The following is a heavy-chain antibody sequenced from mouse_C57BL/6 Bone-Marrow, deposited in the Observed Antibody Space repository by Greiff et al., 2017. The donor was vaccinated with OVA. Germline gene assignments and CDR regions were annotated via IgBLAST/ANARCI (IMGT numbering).Heavy chain of an antibody. V-gene: IGHV1-72*01. CDR3: ASSGTTGAYFDY. CDR1: GYTFTSYW. CDR2: IDPNSGGT. Sequence: QVHVKQPGAELVKPGASVKLSCKASGYTFTSYWMHWVKQRPGRGLEWIGRIDPNSGGTKYNEKFKSKATLTVDKPSSTAYMQLSSLTSEDSAVKYCASSGTTGAYFDYWGQGTTLTVSS. J-gene: IGHJ2*01. D-gene: IGHD1-1*01.